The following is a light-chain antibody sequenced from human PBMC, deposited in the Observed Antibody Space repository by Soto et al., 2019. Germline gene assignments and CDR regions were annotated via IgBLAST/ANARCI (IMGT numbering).Light chain of an antibody. CDR2: DGS. Sequence: EIELTQSPGTLSLSPGERATLSCRASQSVSSSLLAWYQQKPGQAPRLLIYDGSTRATGIPDTFSGSGSGTDFTLTISRLESEDFAVYYCQQHGSSPRTFGQGTRWIS. J-gene: IGKJ1*01. CDR3: QQHGSSPRT. CDR1: QSVSSSL. V-gene: IGKV3-20*01.